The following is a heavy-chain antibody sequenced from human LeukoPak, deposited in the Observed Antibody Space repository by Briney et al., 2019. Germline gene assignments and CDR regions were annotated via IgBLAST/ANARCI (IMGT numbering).Heavy chain of an antibody. Sequence: ASVKVSCKLSGDTLTELSMHWVRQSPGKGLEWMGGFDPEEGETNYAQRFQGRVTMTEDTVTDTAHMELSSLTSEDTAVYYCATAGIVLDTGAEFLLHWGQGTLVTVSS. CDR1: GDTLTELS. CDR3: ATAGIVLDTGAEFLLH. CDR2: FDPEEGET. J-gene: IGHJ1*01. V-gene: IGHV1-24*01. D-gene: IGHD2-8*01.